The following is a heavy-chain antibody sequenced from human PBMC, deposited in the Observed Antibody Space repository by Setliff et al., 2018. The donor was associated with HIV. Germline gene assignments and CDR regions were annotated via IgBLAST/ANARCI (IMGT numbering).Heavy chain of an antibody. CDR1: GGTLTNYV. V-gene: IGHV1-69*13. D-gene: IGHD6-13*01. J-gene: IGHJ3*02. CDR3: ARDQTGIAAAAFGGGSAWSDEGFDI. CDR2: IIPMYNIP. Sequence: EASVKVSCKTSGGTLTNYVITWVRQAPGQGLEWMGIIIPMYNIPTYAQKFQGRVTFTADESTSTAYMELSSLSSEDTAVYYCARDQTGIAAAAFGGGSAWSDEGFDIWGQGTMVTVSS.